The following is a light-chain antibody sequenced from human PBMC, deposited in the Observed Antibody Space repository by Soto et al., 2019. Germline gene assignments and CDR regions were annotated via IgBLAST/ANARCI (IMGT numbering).Light chain of an antibody. CDR2: ANN. J-gene: IGLJ1*01. Sequence: QSVLTQPPSVSGAPGQRVTISCTGSSSNIGAGYDVHWYQQYPGKAPKLLVYANNNRPSGVPDRFSGSKSGTSASLAITGLQADAEAGFYCQFYDSSLSGYVFGAGTKLTVL. CDR3: QFYDSSLSGYV. V-gene: IGLV1-40*01. CDR1: SSNIGAGYD.